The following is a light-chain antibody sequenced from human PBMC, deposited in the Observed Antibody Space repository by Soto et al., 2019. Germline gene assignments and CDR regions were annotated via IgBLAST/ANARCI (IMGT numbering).Light chain of an antibody. V-gene: IGLV1-44*01. CDR2: STN. CDR1: GSNIGRNA. Sequence: QAVVTQPPSASETPGQRVTISCSGSGSNIGRNAVNWYQQLPGAAPKLLIYSTNQRPSGVPDRFSGSKSGTSASLAISGLQSEDEADYYCAAWDDSLNGVVFGGGTKLTVL. J-gene: IGLJ3*02. CDR3: AAWDDSLNGVV.